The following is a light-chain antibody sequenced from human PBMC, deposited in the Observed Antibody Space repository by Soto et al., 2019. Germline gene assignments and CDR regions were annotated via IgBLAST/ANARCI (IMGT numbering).Light chain of an antibody. Sequence: QSALTQPASVSGSPGQSITISCTGTSSDVGGYDFVSWYQQHLGKAPKVIIYDVRNRPSGVSNRFSGSKSGNTASLTISGLQAEDEADYYFTSYTTSSTVVFGGGTKLTVL. CDR3: TSYTTSSTVV. CDR1: SSDVGGYDF. J-gene: IGLJ2*01. V-gene: IGLV2-14*03. CDR2: DVR.